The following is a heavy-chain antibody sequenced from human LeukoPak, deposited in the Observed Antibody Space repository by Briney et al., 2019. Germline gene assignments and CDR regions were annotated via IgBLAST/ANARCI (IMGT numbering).Heavy chain of an antibody. J-gene: IGHJ6*03. CDR2: IYNIGST. CDR1: GASISNDY. D-gene: IGHD1-20*01. CDR3: VRVSGTDYYYYMDV. V-gene: IGHV4-59*01. Sequence: SETLSLTCSVSGASISNDYWSWMRQPPGKGLEWIGYIYNIGSTKYTPSLKSRVTISRDTSRNQFSLELRSVTAADTAVYYCVRVSGTDYYYYMDVWGKGTTVTVS.